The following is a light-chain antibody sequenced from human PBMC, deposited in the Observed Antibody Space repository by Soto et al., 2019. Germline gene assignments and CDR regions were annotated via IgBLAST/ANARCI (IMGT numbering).Light chain of an antibody. CDR2: DAS. V-gene: IGKV3-20*01. CDR1: QSISGRY. Sequence: PGERASLSCRASQSISGRYLAWYQQKPGQAPRLLIYDASSRATGIPDRFSGSGSGTDFILTISRLEPEDFAVYYWPPYCSSTLHFRGGNKVEIK. CDR3: PPYCSSTLH. J-gene: IGKJ4*01.